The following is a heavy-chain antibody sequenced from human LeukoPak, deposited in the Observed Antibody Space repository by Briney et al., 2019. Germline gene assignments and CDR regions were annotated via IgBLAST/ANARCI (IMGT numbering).Heavy chain of an antibody. Sequence: SETLSLTCTVSGGSISSYYWSWIRQPPGKGLEWIGEINHSGSTNYNPSLKSRVTISVDTSKNQFSLKLSSVTAADTAVYYCARGGGRLPYSSSWYNTWHYYYGMDVWGQGTTVTVSS. V-gene: IGHV4-34*01. CDR2: INHSGST. CDR3: ARGGGRLPYSSSWYNTWHYYYGMDV. CDR1: GGSISSYY. D-gene: IGHD6-13*01. J-gene: IGHJ6*02.